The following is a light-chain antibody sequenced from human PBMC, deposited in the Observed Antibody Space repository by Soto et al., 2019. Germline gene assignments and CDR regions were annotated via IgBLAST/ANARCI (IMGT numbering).Light chain of an antibody. CDR2: DAS. CDR3: QQYDNLPT. Sequence: THITQSPSSLSSSVGDRVTITCQASQDISNYLNWYQQKPGKAPKLLIYDASNLETGVPSRFSGSGSGTDFTFTISSLQTEDIATYYCQQYDNLPTFGQGTRLENK. J-gene: IGKJ5*01. V-gene: IGKV1-33*01. CDR1: QDISNY.